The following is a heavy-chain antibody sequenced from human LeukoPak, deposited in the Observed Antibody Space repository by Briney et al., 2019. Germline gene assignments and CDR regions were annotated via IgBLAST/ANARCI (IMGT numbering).Heavy chain of an antibody. J-gene: IGHJ5*02. V-gene: IGHV4-34*01. Sequence: SETLSLTCAVYGGPFSGYYWSWIRQPPGKGLEWIGEINHSGSTSYNPSLKSRVTISVDTSKNQFSLTLSSVTAADTAVYYCARSGRWLQFAWFDPWGQGTQVTVSS. D-gene: IGHD5-24*01. CDR2: INHSGST. CDR3: ARSGRWLQFAWFDP. CDR1: GGPFSGYY.